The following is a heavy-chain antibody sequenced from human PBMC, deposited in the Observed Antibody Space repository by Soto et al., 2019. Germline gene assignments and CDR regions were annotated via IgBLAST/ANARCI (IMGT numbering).Heavy chain of an antibody. Sequence: SSETLSLTCTVSGGSISSGVYYWSWIRQHPGKGLERIVYIYYSSSTNYNPSLKSRITISVDTSKNQFSLKLSSVTAADTAVYYCARVGWPYYYGSGSHRLLDYWGQGTLVTVSS. J-gene: IGHJ4*02. CDR1: GGSISSGVYY. D-gene: IGHD3-10*01. CDR3: ARVGWPYYYGSGSHRLLDY. V-gene: IGHV4-61*08. CDR2: IYYSSST.